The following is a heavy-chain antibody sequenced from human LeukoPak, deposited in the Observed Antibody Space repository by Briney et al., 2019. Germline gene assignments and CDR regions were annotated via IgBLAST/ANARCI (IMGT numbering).Heavy chain of an antibody. CDR2: INPNSGGT. J-gene: IGHJ3*02. CDR3: ARDPTRGAAHAFDI. CDR1: GYTFTGYY. Sequence: GASVKVSCMASGYTFTGYYIHWVRQAPGQGLEGMGWINPNSGGTNYAQKFQGRVTMTRDTSISTAYMELSRLRSDDTAVYYCARDPTRGAAHAFDIWGLGTMVTVSS. D-gene: IGHD2-15*01. V-gene: IGHV1-2*02.